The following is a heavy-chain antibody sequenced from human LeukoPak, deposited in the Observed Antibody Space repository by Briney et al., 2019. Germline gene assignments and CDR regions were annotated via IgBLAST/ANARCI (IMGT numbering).Heavy chain of an antibody. D-gene: IGHD2-2*01. V-gene: IGHV4-4*07. CDR3: ARATYCSSTSCSPRLYYYYYMDV. CDR2: IYTSGST. J-gene: IGHJ6*03. Sequence: PSETLSLTCTVSGGSISSYYWSWIRQPAGKGLEWIGRIYTSGSTNYNPSLKSRVTMSVDTSKNQFSLKLSSVTAADTAVYYCARATYCSSTSCSPRLYYYYYMDVWGKGTTVTISS. CDR1: GGSISSYY.